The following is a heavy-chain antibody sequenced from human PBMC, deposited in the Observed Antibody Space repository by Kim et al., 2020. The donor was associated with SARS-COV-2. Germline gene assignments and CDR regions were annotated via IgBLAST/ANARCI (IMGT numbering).Heavy chain of an antibody. CDR1: GYTLSSYS. CDR3: ARDLAAGGYYRYGMDV. Sequence: ASVKVSCKASGYTLSSYSMHWVRQAPGQGLEWMGWINTGNGDTKCPQKFQGRITITRDTSASTGYMELSSLTSEDTAVYYCARDLAAGGYYRYGMDVWGQ. V-gene: IGHV1-3*04. CDR2: INTGNGDT. D-gene: IGHD6-13*01. J-gene: IGHJ6*02.